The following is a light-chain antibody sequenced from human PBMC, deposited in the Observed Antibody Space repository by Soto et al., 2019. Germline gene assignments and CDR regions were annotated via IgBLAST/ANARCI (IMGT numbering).Light chain of an antibody. V-gene: IGKV3-11*01. CDR3: QQRSNWPRT. CDR1: QSVSSY. Sequence: EIVLTQSPATLSSSPGERATLSCRASQSVSSYLAWYQQKPGQAPRLLIYDASDRDTGIPARFSGSGSGTDFTLTISSLETEDFAVYYCQQRSNWPRTFGQGTKVEIK. CDR2: DAS. J-gene: IGKJ1*01.